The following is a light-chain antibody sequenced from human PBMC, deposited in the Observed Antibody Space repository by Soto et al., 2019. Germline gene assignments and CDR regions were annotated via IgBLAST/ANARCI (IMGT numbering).Light chain of an antibody. V-gene: IGLV2-14*01. Sequence: QSVLTQPASVSGSPGQSITISCTGTSSDVGGYNYVSWYQQRPGKAPKLMIYEVSNRPPGVSNRFSGSKSGNTASLTISGLQAEDGTDYYCFSYTSSGTYVFGTGTKVTVL. CDR3: FSYTSSGTYV. CDR2: EVS. J-gene: IGLJ1*01. CDR1: SSDVGGYNY.